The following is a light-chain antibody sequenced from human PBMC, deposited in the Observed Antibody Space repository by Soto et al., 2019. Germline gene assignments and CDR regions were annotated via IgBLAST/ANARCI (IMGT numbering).Light chain of an antibody. CDR2: AAS. V-gene: IGKV1-6*02. CDR3: PQDYNYPRT. Sequence: AIQMTQSPSSLSAAVGDRVTITCRESQDIRNELGWYQQKPGKAPNLLIYAASSLHTGVPSRFSGSGSGSYFTLTISGLQPDDFATYYCPQDYNYPRTFGRGTKVEVK. J-gene: IGKJ1*01. CDR1: QDIRNE.